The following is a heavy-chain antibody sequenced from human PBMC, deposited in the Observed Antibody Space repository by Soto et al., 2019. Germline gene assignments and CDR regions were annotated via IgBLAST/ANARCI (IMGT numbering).Heavy chain of an antibody. J-gene: IGHJ6*02. Sequence: GGSLRLSCSASGFTFSSYAMHWVRQAPGKGLEYVSAISSNGGSTYYADSVKGRFTISRDNSKNTLYLQMSSLRAEDTAVYYCVKEDSSGYLSPRDYYYYGMDVWGQGTTVTVSS. CDR3: VKEDSSGYLSPRDYYYYGMDV. CDR1: GFTFSSYA. D-gene: IGHD3-22*01. CDR2: ISSNGGST. V-gene: IGHV3-64D*08.